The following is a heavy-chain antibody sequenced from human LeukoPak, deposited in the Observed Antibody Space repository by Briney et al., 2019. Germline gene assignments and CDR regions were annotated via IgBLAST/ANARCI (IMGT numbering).Heavy chain of an antibody. Sequence: ASVKVSCKASGYTFTSYDINWVRQATGQGLEWMGWMNPNSGNTGYAQKFQGRVTMTRNTSISTAYMELSSLRSEDTAVYYCASIPSGSYAAFDIWGQGTMVTVSS. V-gene: IGHV1-8*01. J-gene: IGHJ3*02. D-gene: IGHD1-26*01. CDR1: GYTFTSYD. CDR3: ASIPSGSYAAFDI. CDR2: MNPNSGNT.